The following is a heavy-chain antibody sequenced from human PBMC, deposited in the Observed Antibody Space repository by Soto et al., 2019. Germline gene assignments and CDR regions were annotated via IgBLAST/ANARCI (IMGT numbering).Heavy chain of an antibody. V-gene: IGHV3-30*18. Sequence: PGGSLRLSCAASGFTFSSYWMHWVRQAPGKGLVWVAVISYDGSNKYYADSVKGRFTISRDNSKNTLYLQMNSLRAEDTAVYYCANLYRRVTMIGERVDIWGQGTMVTVSS. D-gene: IGHD3-22*01. CDR3: ANLYRRVTMIGERVDI. CDR2: ISYDGSNK. J-gene: IGHJ3*02. CDR1: GFTFSSYW.